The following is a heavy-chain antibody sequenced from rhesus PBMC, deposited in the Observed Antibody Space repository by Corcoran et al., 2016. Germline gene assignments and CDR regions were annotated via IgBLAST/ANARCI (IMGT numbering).Heavy chain of an antibody. CDR3: TKDQYSFDY. Sequence: EVQLVESGGGLVKPGGSLRLSCAASGFTFSDYYMYWVRQAPGKGLEWVGFIRSKAYGGTAEYAASVKGRFTISRDDSKSIAYLQMSSLKTEDTAVYYCTKDQYSFDYWGQGVLVTVSS. D-gene: IGHD2-15*01. CDR2: IRSKAYGGTA. V-gene: IGHV3-184*01. J-gene: IGHJ4*01. CDR1: GFTFSDYY.